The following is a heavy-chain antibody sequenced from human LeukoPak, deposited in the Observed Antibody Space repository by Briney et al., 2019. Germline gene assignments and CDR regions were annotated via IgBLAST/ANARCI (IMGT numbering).Heavy chain of an antibody. V-gene: IGHV1-2*02. D-gene: IGHD1-26*01. CDR3: ARDLNILGSYYLDY. J-gene: IGHJ4*02. CDR2: INPNSGGT. Sequence: WASVKVSCKASGYTFTGYYMHWVRQAPGQGLEWMGWINPNSGGTNYAQKFQGRVTMTRDTSISTAYMELSRLRSDDTAVYYCARDLNILGSYYLDYWGQGTLVTVSS. CDR1: GYTFTGYY.